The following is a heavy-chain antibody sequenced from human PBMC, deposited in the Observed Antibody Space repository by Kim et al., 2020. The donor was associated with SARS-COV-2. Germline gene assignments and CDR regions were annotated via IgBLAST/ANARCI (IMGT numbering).Heavy chain of an antibody. D-gene: IGHD6-13*01. Sequence: YAQKLQGRVTMTTDTSTSTAYMELRSLRSDDTAVYYCARDRIAAADRFDYWGQGTLVTVSS. J-gene: IGHJ4*02. V-gene: IGHV1-18*01. CDR3: ARDRIAAADRFDY.